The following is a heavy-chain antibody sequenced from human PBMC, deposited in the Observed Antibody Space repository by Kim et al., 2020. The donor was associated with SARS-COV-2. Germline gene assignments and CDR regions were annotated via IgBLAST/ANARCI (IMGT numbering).Heavy chain of an antibody. D-gene: IGHD4-17*01. Sequence: SVKVSCKASGGTFSSYAISWVRQAPGLGLEWMGRIIPILGIANYAQKFQGRVTITADKSTSTAYMELSSLRSEDTAVYYCARAPKAGSTVTSLRYWGQGTLVTVSS. J-gene: IGHJ4*02. V-gene: IGHV1-69*04. CDR1: GGTFSSYA. CDR3: ARAPKAGSTVTSLRY. CDR2: IIPILGIA.